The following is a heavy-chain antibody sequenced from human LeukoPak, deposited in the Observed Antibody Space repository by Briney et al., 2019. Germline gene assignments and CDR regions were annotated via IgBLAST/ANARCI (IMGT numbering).Heavy chain of an antibody. Sequence: GGSLRLSCAASGFTFSSYAMHWVRQAPGKGLEWVAVISYDGSNKYYADSVKGRFTISRDNSKNTLYLQMNSLRAEDTAVYYCARDRSSYCSSTSCYEFPDYWGQGTLVTVSS. V-gene: IGHV3-30*04. CDR2: ISYDGSNK. D-gene: IGHD2-2*01. J-gene: IGHJ4*02. CDR3: ARDRSSYCSSTSCYEFPDY. CDR1: GFTFSSYA.